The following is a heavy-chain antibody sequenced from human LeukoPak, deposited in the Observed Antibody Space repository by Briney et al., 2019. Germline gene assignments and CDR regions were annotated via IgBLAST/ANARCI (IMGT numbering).Heavy chain of an antibody. J-gene: IGHJ4*02. V-gene: IGHV3-53*01. CDR1: GFTVSSNY. CDR2: IYSGGST. D-gene: IGHD3-16*02. CDR3: ARGRTTLSTYGGLILDY. Sequence: GGSLRLSCAASGFTVSSNYISWVRQAPGKGLEWVSVIYSGGSTYYADSVKGRFTISRHNSNHTLYLQMNSLRAEDTAVYDCARGRTTLSTYGGLILDYWGQGSLVTVPS.